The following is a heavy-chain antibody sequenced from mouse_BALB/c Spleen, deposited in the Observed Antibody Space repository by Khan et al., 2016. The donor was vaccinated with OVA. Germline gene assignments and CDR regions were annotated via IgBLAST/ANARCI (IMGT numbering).Heavy chain of an antibody. D-gene: IGHD3-1*01. CDR3: ARLHSLAY. Sequence: QVQLKQSGPGLVAPSQSLSITCTVSGFSITNYGVHWVRQPPGKGLEWLGVVWAGGHTNYNSTLMSRLSISKDNSKSQVFFKMNSLQTDDTAMYYCARLHSLAYWGQGTLVTVSA. CDR1: GFSITNYG. J-gene: IGHJ3*01. CDR2: VWAGGHT. V-gene: IGHV2-9*02.